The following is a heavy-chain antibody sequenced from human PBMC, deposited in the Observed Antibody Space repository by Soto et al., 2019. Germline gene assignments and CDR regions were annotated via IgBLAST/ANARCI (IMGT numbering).Heavy chain of an antibody. D-gene: IGHD4-17*01. V-gene: IGHV3-30*18. CDR2: ISYDGSNK. J-gene: IGHJ6*03. CDR3: AKDGESTVTTDYYYYYYMDG. CDR1: GFTFSSYG. Sequence: PGGSLRLSCAASGFTFSSYGMHWVRQAPGKGLEWVAVISYDGSNKYYADSVKGRFTISRDNSKNTLYLQMNSLRAEDTAVYYCAKDGESTVTTDYYYYYYMDGWGKGTTVTVSS.